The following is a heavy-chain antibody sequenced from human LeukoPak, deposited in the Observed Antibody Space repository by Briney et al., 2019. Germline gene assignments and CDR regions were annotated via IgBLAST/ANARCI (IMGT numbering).Heavy chain of an antibody. CDR1: GFTFSGYS. CDR2: ISASSSSI. CDR3: ARRAAGRPGADYFQH. D-gene: IGHD3-10*01. J-gene: IGHJ1*01. V-gene: IGHV3-48*02. Sequence: GGSLRLSCAASGFTFSGYSMNWVRQAVGKGLGWVSYISASSSSIYYADSVKGRFTISRDNAKNSLYLQMNSLRDEDTAVYYCARRAAGRPGADYFQHWGQGILVTVSS.